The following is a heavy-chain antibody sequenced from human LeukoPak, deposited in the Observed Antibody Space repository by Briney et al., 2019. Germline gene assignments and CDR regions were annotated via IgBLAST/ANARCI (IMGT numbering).Heavy chain of an antibody. CDR1: GYSISSGYY. CDR3: ARDDWSMQS. V-gene: IGHV4-38-2*02. J-gene: IGHJ4*02. CDR2: IYHSGST. Sequence: SETLSLTCTVSGYSISSGYYWGWIRQPPGKGLEWIGSIYHSGSTYYNPSLKSRVTISVDTSKNQFSLKLSSVTAADTAVYYCARDDWSMQSRGQGTLVTVSS. D-gene: IGHD2-8*01.